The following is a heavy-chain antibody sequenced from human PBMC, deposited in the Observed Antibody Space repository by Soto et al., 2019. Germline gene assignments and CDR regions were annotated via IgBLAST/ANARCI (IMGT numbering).Heavy chain of an antibody. D-gene: IGHD6-13*01. V-gene: IGHV1-46*01. J-gene: IGHJ4*01. Sequence: ASVKVSCKASGYTFTSYYMHWVRQAPGQGLEWMGIINPSGGSTSYAQKFQGRVTMTRDTSTSTVYMELSSLRSEDTAVYYCSTNAAAGIDYWGQGTLVTVAS. CDR2: INPSGGST. CDR3: STNAAAGIDY. CDR1: GYTFTSYY.